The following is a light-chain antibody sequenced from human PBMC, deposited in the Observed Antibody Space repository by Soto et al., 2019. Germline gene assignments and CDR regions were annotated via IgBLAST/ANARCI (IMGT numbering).Light chain of an antibody. CDR2: DVS. V-gene: IGLV2-14*01. CDR1: SNDVGGYNY. CDR3: SSYTSSSTLV. Sequence: QSVLTQPASVSGSPGQSITISCTGTSNDVGGYNYVSWYQQHPGKAPKLMIYDVSNRPSGASNRFSGSKSGNTASLTISGLRAEDEAHYYCSSYTSSSTLVFGGGTQLTVL. J-gene: IGLJ2*01.